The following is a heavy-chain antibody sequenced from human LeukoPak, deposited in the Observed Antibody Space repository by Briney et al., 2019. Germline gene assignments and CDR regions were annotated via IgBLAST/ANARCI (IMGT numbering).Heavy chain of an antibody. CDR3: ARDPSGSDFDY. Sequence: GGSLRLSCAASGFTFDEYAMHWVRQSPGKGLEWVAGVSWNSGNIGYADSAKGRFTISRDNAKNSLYLQMNSLRAEDTAVYYCARDPSGSDFDYWGQGTLVTVSS. J-gene: IGHJ4*02. CDR1: GFTFDEYA. CDR2: VSWNSGNI. V-gene: IGHV3-9*01. D-gene: IGHD5-12*01.